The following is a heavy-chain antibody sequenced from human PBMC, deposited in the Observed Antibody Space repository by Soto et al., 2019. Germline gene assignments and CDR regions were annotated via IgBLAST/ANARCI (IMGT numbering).Heavy chain of an antibody. Sequence: SVKVSCKASGGTFSSYAFGWVRQAPGQGLEWMGGIIPMFSKADSAQKFQDRVTINADESTSTAYMELNSLRSEDTAVYYCATRVVVVQAAINYYYYGMDVWGQGTTVTVSS. V-gene: IGHV1-69*13. J-gene: IGHJ6*02. D-gene: IGHD2-2*02. CDR2: IIPMFSKA. CDR1: GGTFSSYA. CDR3: ATRVVVVQAAINYYYYGMDV.